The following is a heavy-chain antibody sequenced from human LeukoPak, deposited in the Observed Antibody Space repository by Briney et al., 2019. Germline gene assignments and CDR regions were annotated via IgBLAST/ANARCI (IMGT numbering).Heavy chain of an antibody. J-gene: IGHJ5*02. D-gene: IGHD3-10*01. CDR2: IIPIFGTA. CDR3: ARDSVYGSGSYCSPNWFDP. CDR1: GGTFSSYA. V-gene: IGHV1-69*01. Sequence: SVKVSCKASGGTFSSYAISWVRQAPGQGLEWMGGIIPIFGTANYAQKFQGRVTITADESTSTAYMELSSLRSEDTAVYYCARDSVYGSGSYCSPNWFDPWGQGALVTVSS.